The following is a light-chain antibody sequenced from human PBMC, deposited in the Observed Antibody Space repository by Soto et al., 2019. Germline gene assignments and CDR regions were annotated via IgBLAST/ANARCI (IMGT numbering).Light chain of an antibody. CDR2: DAS. CDR3: QQRSNWLT. V-gene: IGKV3-11*01. Sequence: EIVLTQSPATLSLSPGERATLSCRASQSVSSYLAWYQQKPGQAPRLLIYDASNRGAGIPARFSGSGSGTDFTLTSSSLEAEYVAGYYCQQRSNWLTFGGGTKVEIK. CDR1: QSVSSY. J-gene: IGKJ4*01.